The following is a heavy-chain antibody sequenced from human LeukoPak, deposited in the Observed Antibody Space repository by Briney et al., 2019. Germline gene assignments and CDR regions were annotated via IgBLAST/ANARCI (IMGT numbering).Heavy chain of an antibody. J-gene: IGHJ4*02. D-gene: IGHD4-17*01. Sequence: GGSLRLSCAASGFTFSSYAMHWVRQAPGKGLEYVSAISSNGGSTYYANSVKGRFTISRGNSKNTLYLQMGSLRAEDMAVYYCATLTVTTSQRSFWGQGTLVTVSS. V-gene: IGHV3-64*01. CDR3: ATLTVTTSQRSF. CDR2: ISSNGGST. CDR1: GFTFSSYA.